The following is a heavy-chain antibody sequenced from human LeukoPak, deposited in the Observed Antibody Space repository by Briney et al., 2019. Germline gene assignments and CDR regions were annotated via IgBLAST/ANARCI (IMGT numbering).Heavy chain of an antibody. CDR1: GGTFSSYA. Sequence: SVKVSCKASGGTFSSYAISWVRQAPGQGLEWMGRIIPILGIANYAQKFQGRVSITADKSTSTAYMELSSLSSEDTAVYYCARAFLGSGRSERLFDYWGQGTLVTVSS. V-gene: IGHV1-69*04. D-gene: IGHD3-10*01. CDR3: ARAFLGSGRSERLFDY. CDR2: IIPILGIA. J-gene: IGHJ4*02.